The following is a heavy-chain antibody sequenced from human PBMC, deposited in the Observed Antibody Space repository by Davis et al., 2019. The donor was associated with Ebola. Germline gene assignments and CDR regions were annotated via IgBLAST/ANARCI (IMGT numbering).Heavy chain of an antibody. Sequence: ASVKVSCKASGYTFTSYYMHWVRQAPGQGLEWMGIINPSGGSTSYAQKFQGRVTMTRDTSTSTAYMELRSLRSDDTAVYYCARGNTMVRGVSWFDPWGQGTLVTVSS. V-gene: IGHV1-46*01. CDR2: INPSGGST. CDR3: ARGNTMVRGVSWFDP. J-gene: IGHJ5*02. CDR1: GYTFTSYY. D-gene: IGHD3-10*01.